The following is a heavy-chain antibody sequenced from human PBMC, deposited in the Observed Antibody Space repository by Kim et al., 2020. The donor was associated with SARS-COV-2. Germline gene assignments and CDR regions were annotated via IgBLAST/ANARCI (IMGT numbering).Heavy chain of an antibody. D-gene: IGHD1-1*01. CDR2: GST. V-gene: IGHV4-34*01. CDR3: ARGWDNLDY. J-gene: IGHJ4*02. Sequence: GSTTYNPSLKRRDTIPVEPSKNQFSLKLSAVTAADTSVYYCARGWDNLDYWGQGTLVTVSS.